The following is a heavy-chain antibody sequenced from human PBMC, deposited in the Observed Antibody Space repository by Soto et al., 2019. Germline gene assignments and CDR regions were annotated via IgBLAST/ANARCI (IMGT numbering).Heavy chain of an antibody. D-gene: IGHD2-21*01. CDR1: GGSISSGAYY. J-gene: IGHJ4*02. CDR2: IYYSGST. V-gene: IGHV4-31*03. CDR3: ARRIVVVSSSPYED. Sequence: SETLSLTCTVSGGSISSGAYYWSWIRQHPGKGLEWIGYIYYSGSTYYNPSLKSRVTISVDTSKNQFSLKLSSVTAADTAVYYCARRIVVVSSSPYEDWGLGTLVNV.